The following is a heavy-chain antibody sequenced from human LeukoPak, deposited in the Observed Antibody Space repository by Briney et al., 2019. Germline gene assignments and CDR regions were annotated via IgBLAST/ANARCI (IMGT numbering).Heavy chain of an antibody. V-gene: IGHV3-9*01. Sequence: GGSLRLSCAASGFTFDDYAMYWVRQAPGKGLEWVSGISWDSGSIDYADSVKGRFTISRDNSKNTLYLQMNSLRAEDTAVYYCARDLRFLEWLFYYWGQGTLVTVSS. CDR1: GFTFDDYA. D-gene: IGHD3-3*01. CDR2: ISWDSGSI. CDR3: ARDLRFLEWLFYY. J-gene: IGHJ4*02.